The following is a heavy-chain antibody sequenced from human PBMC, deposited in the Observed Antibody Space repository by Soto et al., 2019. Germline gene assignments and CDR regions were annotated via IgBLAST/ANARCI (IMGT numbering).Heavy chain of an antibody. CDR2: IYYSGST. Sequence: PSETLSLTCTVSGVSISSYYWSWIRQAPGKGLEWIGYIYYSGSTNYNPSLKSRVTISVDTSKNQFSLKLSSVTAADTAVYYCASRGYSYGFSLGMDVWGQGTTVTVSS. V-gene: IGHV4-59*12. CDR3: ASRGYSYGFSLGMDV. D-gene: IGHD5-18*01. CDR1: GVSISSYY. J-gene: IGHJ6*02.